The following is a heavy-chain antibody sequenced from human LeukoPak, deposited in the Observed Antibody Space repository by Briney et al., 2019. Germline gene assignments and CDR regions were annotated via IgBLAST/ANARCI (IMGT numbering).Heavy chain of an antibody. V-gene: IGHV4-39*07. J-gene: IGHJ4*02. Sequence: SETLSLTCTVSGGSISSSTYSWTWIRQPPGKGLEWIGSIHYDGNTYYKPSLKSRVTISVDTSKIQFSLKLSSVTAADTAVYYCARRVTTVTIEYYFDYWGQGTLVTVSS. CDR1: GGSISSSTYS. D-gene: IGHD4-17*01. CDR3: ARRVTTVTIEYYFDY. CDR2: IHYDGNT.